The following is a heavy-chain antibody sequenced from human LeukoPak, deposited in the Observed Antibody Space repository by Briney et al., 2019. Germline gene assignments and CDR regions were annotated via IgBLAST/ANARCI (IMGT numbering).Heavy chain of an antibody. D-gene: IGHD6-13*01. Sequence: SVKVSCKASGGTFSSYAISWVRQAPGQGLEWMGGIIPIFGTANYAQKFQGRVTITTDESTSTAYMELSSPRSEDTAVYYCAREADISSWWYLDYWGQGTPVTVSS. V-gene: IGHV1-69*05. CDR3: AREADISSWWYLDY. J-gene: IGHJ4*02. CDR2: IIPIFGTA. CDR1: GGTFSSYA.